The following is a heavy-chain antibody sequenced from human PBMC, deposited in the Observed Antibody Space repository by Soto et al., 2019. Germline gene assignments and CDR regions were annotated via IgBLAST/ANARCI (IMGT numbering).Heavy chain of an antibody. CDR2: INHSGST. Sequence: SETLSLTCAVYGGSFSGYYWSWIRQPPGKGLEWIGEINHSGSTDYNPSLKSRVAISVDTSKNQFSLKLSSVTAADTAVYYCARGTRGAVNWFDPWGQGTLVTSPQ. J-gene: IGHJ5*02. D-gene: IGHD1-26*01. CDR1: GGSFSGYY. CDR3: ARGTRGAVNWFDP. V-gene: IGHV4-34*01.